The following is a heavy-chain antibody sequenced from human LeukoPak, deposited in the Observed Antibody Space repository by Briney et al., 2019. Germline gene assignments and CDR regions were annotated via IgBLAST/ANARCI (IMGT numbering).Heavy chain of an antibody. Sequence: GGSLRLSCAASGFTFSSYAMSWVRQAPGKGLEWVSAISGSGGSTYYADSVKGQFTISRDNSKNTPYLQMNSLRAEDTAVYYCAKASLNFWSGYWAVWGQGTLVTVSS. V-gene: IGHV3-23*01. J-gene: IGHJ4*02. CDR2: ISGSGGST. D-gene: IGHD3-3*01. CDR1: GFTFSSYA. CDR3: AKASLNFWSGYWAV.